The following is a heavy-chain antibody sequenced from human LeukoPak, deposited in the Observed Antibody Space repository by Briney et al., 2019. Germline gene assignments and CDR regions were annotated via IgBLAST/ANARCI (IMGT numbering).Heavy chain of an antibody. D-gene: IGHD3-22*01. V-gene: IGHV3-30-3*01. CDR3: ARGSYYYDSSGYYF. Sequence: HTGGSQRLSCAASGFTFSSYSMHWVRQAPGEGLEWVAVISYDGSNKYYADSVKGRFTIPRDNSKNTLYLQMNSLRAEDTAVYYCARGSYYYDSSGYYFWGQGTLVTVSS. CDR2: ISYDGSNK. J-gene: IGHJ4*02. CDR1: GFTFSSYS.